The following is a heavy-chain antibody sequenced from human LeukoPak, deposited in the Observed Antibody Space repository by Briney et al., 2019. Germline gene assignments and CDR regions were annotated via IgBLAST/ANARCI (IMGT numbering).Heavy chain of an antibody. V-gene: IGHV1-2*02. CDR1: GDTFSVNS. CDR2: INPNSGGT. D-gene: IGHD2-2*02. CDR3: AREGVDIVVVPAAIQFLGY. Sequence: ASVKVSCKASGDTFSVNSISWVRQAPGQGLEWMGWINPNSGGTNYAQKFQGRVTMTRDTSISTAYMELSRLRSDDTAVYYCAREGVDIVVVPAAIQFLGYWGQGTLVTVSS. J-gene: IGHJ4*02.